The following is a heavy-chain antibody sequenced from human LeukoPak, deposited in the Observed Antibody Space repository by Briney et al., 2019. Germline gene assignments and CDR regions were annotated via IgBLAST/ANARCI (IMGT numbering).Heavy chain of an antibody. CDR3: ARDRSTVTPGYFDY. V-gene: IGHV1-18*01. D-gene: IGHD4-17*01. Sequence: ASVKVSCKASGGTFSSYAISWVRQAPGQGLEWMGWISTYNGNTNYAQKFQGRVTMTTDASTSTAYMELRNLRSDDTAVYYCARDRSTVTPGYFDYWGQGTLVTVSS. J-gene: IGHJ4*02. CDR2: ISTYNGNT. CDR1: GGTFSSYA.